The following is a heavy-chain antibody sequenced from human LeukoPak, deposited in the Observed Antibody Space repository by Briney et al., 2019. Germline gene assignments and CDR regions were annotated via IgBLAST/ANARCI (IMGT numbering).Heavy chain of an antibody. CDR3: ASGSN. CDR2: IYSGGTT. J-gene: IGHJ4*02. V-gene: IGHV4-59*01. CDR1: GGSISNNY. Sequence: PSETLSLTCTVSGGSISNNYWNWTRQPPGKGLEWIGYIYSGGTTSHNPSLKSRISISVDTSKNQFSLRLSSVTAADTAVYYCASGSNWGQGILVTVSS. D-gene: IGHD1-26*01.